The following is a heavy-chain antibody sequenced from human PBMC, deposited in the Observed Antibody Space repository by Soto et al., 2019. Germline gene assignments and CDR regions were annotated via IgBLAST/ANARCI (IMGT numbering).Heavy chain of an antibody. CDR3: AREVYKYSSSSQKYFDY. V-gene: IGHV3-33*01. CDR1: GFTFSSYG. Sequence: QVQLVESGGGVVQPGRSLRLSCAASGFTFSSYGMHWVRQAPGKGLEWVAVIWYDGSNKYYADSVKGRFTISRDNSKNTLYLQMNSLRAEDTAVYYCAREVYKYSSSSQKYFDYWGQGTLVTVSS. D-gene: IGHD6-6*01. J-gene: IGHJ4*02. CDR2: IWYDGSNK.